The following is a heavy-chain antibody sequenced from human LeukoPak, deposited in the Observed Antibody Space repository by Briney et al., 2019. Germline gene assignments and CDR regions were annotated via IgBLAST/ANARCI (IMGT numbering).Heavy chain of an antibody. D-gene: IGHD6-13*01. CDR2: IIPIFGTA. Sequence: GASVKVSCKASGYTFTSYGISWVRQAPGQGLEWMGGIIPIFGTANYAQKFQGRVTITTDESTSTAYMELSSLRSEDTAVYYCARSGNSWYSSSWYAFDYWGQGTLVTVSS. J-gene: IGHJ4*02. CDR1: GYTFTSYG. CDR3: ARSGNSWYSSSWYAFDY. V-gene: IGHV1-69*05.